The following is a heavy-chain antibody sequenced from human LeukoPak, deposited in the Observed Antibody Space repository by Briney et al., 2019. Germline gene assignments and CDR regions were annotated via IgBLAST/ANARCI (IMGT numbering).Heavy chain of an antibody. J-gene: IGHJ6*03. Sequence: ASVKVSCKASGYTFTGYYMHLVRQAPGQGLEWMGIINPSGGSTSYAQKFQGRVTMTRDMSTSTVYMELSSLRSEDTAVYYCARDRAEYSSSSGANYYYYYYMDVWGKGTTVTVSS. CDR3: ARDRAEYSSSSGANYYYYYYMDV. V-gene: IGHV1-46*01. CDR2: INPSGGST. CDR1: GYTFTGYY. D-gene: IGHD6-6*01.